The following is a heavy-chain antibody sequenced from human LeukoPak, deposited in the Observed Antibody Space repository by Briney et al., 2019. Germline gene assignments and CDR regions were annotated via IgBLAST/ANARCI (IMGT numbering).Heavy chain of an antibody. CDR1: GGTFSSYA. V-gene: IGHV1-69*01. Sequence: SVKVSCKASGGTFSSYAISWVRQAPGQGLEWMGGIIPIFGTANYAQKFQGRGTITADESTSTAYMELSSLRSEVTAVYYCASETAYSGYDAQFDYWGQGTLVTVSS. D-gene: IGHD5-12*01. CDR2: IIPIFGTA. J-gene: IGHJ4*02. CDR3: ASETAYSGYDAQFDY.